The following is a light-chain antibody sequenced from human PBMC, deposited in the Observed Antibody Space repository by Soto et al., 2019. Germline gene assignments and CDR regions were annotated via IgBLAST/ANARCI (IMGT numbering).Light chain of an antibody. V-gene: IGLV1-47*01. CDR3: AAWDDSLSVLV. CDR1: SSNIGVNY. Sequence: QSVLTQPPSSSGTPGQRVTISCSGSSSNIGVNYVFWYQQLPGTAPKLLIYRNNQRPSGVPDRFSGSKSGTSASLAISGLRSEDEADYYCAAWDDSLSVLVLGGGTKLTVL. J-gene: IGLJ3*02. CDR2: RNN.